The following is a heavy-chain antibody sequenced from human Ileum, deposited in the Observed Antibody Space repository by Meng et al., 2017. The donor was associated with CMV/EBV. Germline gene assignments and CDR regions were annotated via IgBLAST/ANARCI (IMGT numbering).Heavy chain of an antibody. CDR3: ARFPYNNSGYYLVY. V-gene: IGHV4-4*07. D-gene: IGHD3-22*01. CDR1: GTSITGYY. Sequence: QVQMQASGPGLVKPSETLSLTCTVSGTSITGYYWSWIRQSSAKGLEWIGRIYTSGSTNYNPSLHSRVSMSIDTSKNQFSLKLRSVTAADTAFYYCARFPYNNSGYYLVYWGQGTLVTVSS. CDR2: IYTSGST. J-gene: IGHJ4*02.